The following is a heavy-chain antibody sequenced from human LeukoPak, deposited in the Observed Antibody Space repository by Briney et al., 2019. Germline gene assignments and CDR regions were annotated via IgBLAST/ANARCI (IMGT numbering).Heavy chain of an antibody. V-gene: IGHV1-2*02. CDR2: INPNSGGT. J-gene: IGHJ6*03. CDR1: GYTFTGYY. D-gene: IGHD3-9*01. CDR3: ARETRDFDWPHYYMDV. Sequence: GASVKVSCKASGYTFTGYYMHWVRQAPGQGLEWMGWINPNSGGTNYAQKFQGRVTMTRDTSISTAYMELSRLRSDDTAVYYCARETRDFDWPHYYMDVWGKGTTVTVSS.